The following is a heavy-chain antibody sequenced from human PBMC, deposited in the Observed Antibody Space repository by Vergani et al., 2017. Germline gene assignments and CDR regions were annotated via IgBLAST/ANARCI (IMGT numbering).Heavy chain of an antibody. CDR2: INTNTGNP. D-gene: IGHD3-22*01. Sequence: QVQLVQSGAEVKKPGSSVKVSCRASGGTFSSYALSWMRQAPGQGLEWVGWINTNTGNPTYAQGFTGRFVFSLDTSVSTAYLQISSLKAEDTAVYYCARSSILNYYDSSGYHKAPFYWGQGTLVTVSS. J-gene: IGHJ4*02. CDR1: GGTFSSYA. CDR3: ARSSILNYYDSSGYHKAPFY. V-gene: IGHV7-4-1*02.